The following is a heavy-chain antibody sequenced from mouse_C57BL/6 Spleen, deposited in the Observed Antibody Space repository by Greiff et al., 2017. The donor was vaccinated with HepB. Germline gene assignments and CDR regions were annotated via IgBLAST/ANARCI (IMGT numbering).Heavy chain of an antibody. CDR3: ARVDYGSNFYDYGGGYYYAMDY. Sequence: QVQLQQSGAELARPGASVKLSCKASGYTFTSYGISWVKQRTGQGLEWIGEIYPRSGNTYYNEKLKGKATLPADKSSSTAYMELRSLTSVDSAVYFCARVDYGSNFYDYGGGYYYAMDYWGQGTSVTVSS. J-gene: IGHJ4*01. CDR2: IYPRSGNT. V-gene: IGHV1-81*01. CDR1: GYTFTSYG. D-gene: IGHD1-1*01.